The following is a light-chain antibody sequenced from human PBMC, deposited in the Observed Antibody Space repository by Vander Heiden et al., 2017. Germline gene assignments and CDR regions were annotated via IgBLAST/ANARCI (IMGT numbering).Light chain of an antibody. CDR2: GTS. V-gene: IGKV3-20*01. Sequence: EILLTQSPGTLFLSPGDSATLSCRASQNAYSNFLAWYQQKPGQPPRLLIYGTSSRAAGVPDRFSGSGSGTDFTLTISRLEPEDFAVYYCQQCAASPVTFGRGTKVELK. J-gene: IGKJ1*01. CDR3: QQCAASPVT. CDR1: QNAYSNF.